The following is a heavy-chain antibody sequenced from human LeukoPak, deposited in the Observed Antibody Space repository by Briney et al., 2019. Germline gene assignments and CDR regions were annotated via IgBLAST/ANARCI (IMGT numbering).Heavy chain of an antibody. D-gene: IGHD3-10*01. CDR2: IYYIGST. CDR3: ARQGSYSLAF. V-gene: IGHV4-4*02. CDR1: GGSISSGGY. J-gene: IGHJ4*02. Sequence: WETLSLTCAVSGGSISSGGYWSWLRQPPGKGLEWIGQIYYIGSTNYNPSLESRVIMSLDKSTNQLSLRFNSVTAADTAVYYCARQGSYSLAFWGQGALVTVSS.